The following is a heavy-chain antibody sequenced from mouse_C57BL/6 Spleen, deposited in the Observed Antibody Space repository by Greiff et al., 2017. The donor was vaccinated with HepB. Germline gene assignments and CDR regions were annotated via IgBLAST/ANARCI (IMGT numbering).Heavy chain of an antibody. Sequence: VQLQQSGAELVKPGASVKLSCKASGYTFTSYWMHWVKQRPGQGLEWIGMINPNSGSTNYNEKFKSKARLTVDKSSSTAYMQLSSLTSEDSAVYYCARMDSNYDFDYSGQGTTLTVSS. CDR2: INPNSGST. V-gene: IGHV1-64*01. D-gene: IGHD2-5*01. CDR1: GYTFTSYW. J-gene: IGHJ2*01. CDR3: ARMDSNYDFDY.